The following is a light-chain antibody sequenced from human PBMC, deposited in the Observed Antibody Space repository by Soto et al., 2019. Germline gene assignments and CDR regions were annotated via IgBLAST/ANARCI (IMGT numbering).Light chain of an antibody. CDR1: TGPVTSGHY. J-gene: IGLJ2*01. CDR2: DTS. Sequence: QAVVTQEPSLTVSPGETVTLTCCSSTGPVTSGHYPYWFRQKPGQAPMTLIYDTSDKHFWTPARFSGSLLGGKAALTLAGAQPEDEADYSCLLGYGVSVVFGGGTTVTVL. CDR3: LLGYGVSVV. V-gene: IGLV7-46*01.